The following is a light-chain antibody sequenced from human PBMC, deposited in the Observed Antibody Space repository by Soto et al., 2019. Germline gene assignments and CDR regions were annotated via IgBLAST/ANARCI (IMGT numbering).Light chain of an antibody. CDR3: SSYTTRSTQV. J-gene: IGLJ2*01. CDR1: SSDVGGYNY. CDR2: DVS. Sequence: QSALTQPASVSGSPGQSITISCTGTSSDVGGYNYVSWYQHHPGKAPKLMISDVSNRPSGVSIRFSGSKSGNTASLTISGLQAEDEADYYCSSYTTRSTQVFGGGTKLTVL. V-gene: IGLV2-14*01.